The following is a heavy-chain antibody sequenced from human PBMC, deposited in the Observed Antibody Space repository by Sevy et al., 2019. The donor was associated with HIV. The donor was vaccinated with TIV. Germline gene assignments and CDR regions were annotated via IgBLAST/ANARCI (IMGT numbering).Heavy chain of an antibody. V-gene: IGHV3-53*01. CDR1: GFTVSSNY. CDR3: ARDSRDGSEYYFDY. J-gene: IGHJ4*02. Sequence: GGSLRLSCAASGFTVSSNYMSWVRQAPGKGLEWVSVIYSGGSTYYADSVKGRFTISRDNSKNTLYLQMNSLRAEDTAVYYCARDSRDGSEYYFDYWGQGTLVTVSS. D-gene: IGHD5-12*01. CDR2: IYSGGST.